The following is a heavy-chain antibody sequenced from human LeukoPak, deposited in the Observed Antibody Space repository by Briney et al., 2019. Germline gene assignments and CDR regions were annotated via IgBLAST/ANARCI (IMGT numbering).Heavy chain of an antibody. V-gene: IGHV4-4*07. D-gene: IGHD3-22*01. Sequence: PSETLSLTCTVSGGSISGYYWSWIRQPAGKALEWIGRIHTSGTTNYNPSLKSRVTISVDTSKNQFSLKLSSVTAADTAVYYCARGFAYDSSGPYYFDYWSQGTLVTVSS. CDR1: GGSISGYY. J-gene: IGHJ4*02. CDR2: IHTSGTT. CDR3: ARGFAYDSSGPYYFDY.